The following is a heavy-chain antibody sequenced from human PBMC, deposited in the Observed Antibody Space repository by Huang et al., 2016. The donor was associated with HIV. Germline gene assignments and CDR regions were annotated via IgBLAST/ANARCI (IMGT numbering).Heavy chain of an antibody. CDR3: ARDPRIQSWLNFFDY. CDR1: GFSISSYW. Sequence: EVQLVESGGGLVQPGGSLRLSCAASGFSISSYWRHWVRQAPGKGLVWVSRINRDGSSTSYADSVKGRFTISRDNAKNTLYLQMNSLRAEDTAVYYCARDPRIQSWLNFFDYWGQGTLVSVSS. CDR2: INRDGSST. D-gene: IGHD3-22*01. V-gene: IGHV3-74*01. J-gene: IGHJ4*02.